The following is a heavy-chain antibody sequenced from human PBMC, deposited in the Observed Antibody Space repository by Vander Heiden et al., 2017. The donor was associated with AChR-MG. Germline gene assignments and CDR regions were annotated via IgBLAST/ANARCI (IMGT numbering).Heavy chain of an antibody. CDR1: GSTFSSYS. V-gene: IGHV3-21*01. CDR2: ISSSSSYI. CDR3: ASSVLGSSSVDDY. J-gene: IGHJ4*02. D-gene: IGHD6-6*01. Sequence: EVQLVESGGGLVKPGGSLRLSCAASGSTFSSYSMNWVRQAPGKGLERVSSISSSSSYIYYADSVKGRFTISRDNAKNSLYLQMNSLRAEDTAVYYCASSVLGSSSVDDYWGQGTLVTVSS.